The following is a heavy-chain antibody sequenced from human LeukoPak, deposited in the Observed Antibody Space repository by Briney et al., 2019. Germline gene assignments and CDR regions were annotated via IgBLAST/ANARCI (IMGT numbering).Heavy chain of an antibody. CDR2: IYYSGST. CDR1: GGSISSYY. V-gene: IGHV4-59*12. J-gene: IGHJ5*02. Sequence: SETLSLTCTVSGGSISSYYWSWIRQPPGKGLEWIGYIYYSGSTNYNPSLKSRVTISVDTSKNQFSLKLSSVTAADTAVYYCARWGHNSIWYRGFDPWGQGTLVTVSS. CDR3: ARWGHNSIWYRGFDP. D-gene: IGHD6-13*01.